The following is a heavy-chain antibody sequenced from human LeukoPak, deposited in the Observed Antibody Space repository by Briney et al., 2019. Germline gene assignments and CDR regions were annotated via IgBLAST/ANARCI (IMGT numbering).Heavy chain of an antibody. CDR2: ISYDGRNK. D-gene: IGHD1-1*01. V-gene: IGHV3-30*18. Sequence: PGRSLRLSCAASGFTFSSYGIHWVRQAPGKGLEWVAVISYDGRNKYYADSVKGRFTISRDNSKNTLYLQMNSLRAEDTAVYFCAKSRSGSANWALQIFDNWGQGTLVTVSS. CDR3: AKSRSGSANWALQIFDN. CDR1: GFTFSSYG. J-gene: IGHJ4*02.